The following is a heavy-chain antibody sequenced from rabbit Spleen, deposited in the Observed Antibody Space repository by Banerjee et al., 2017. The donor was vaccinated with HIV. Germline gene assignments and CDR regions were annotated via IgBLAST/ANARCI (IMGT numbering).Heavy chain of an antibody. CDR1: GIDLMSIAM. Sequence: QDQLKETGGGLVQPGGFLTLSCKASGIDLMSIAMSWVRQAPGKGLEWIACIAGGSSGFTYSATWAKGRFTCSKTSSTTVTLQMTSLTAADTATYFCARDLAGVIGWNFGWGGPGTLVTVS. CDR2: IAGGSSGFT. J-gene: IGHJ2*01. D-gene: IGHD4-1*01. V-gene: IGHV1S45*01. CDR3: ARDLAGVIGWNFGW.